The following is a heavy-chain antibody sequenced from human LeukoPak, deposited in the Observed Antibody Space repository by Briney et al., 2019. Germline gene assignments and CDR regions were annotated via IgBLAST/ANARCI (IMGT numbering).Heavy chain of an antibody. Sequence: SETLSLTCTVSGGFISSYYWSWIRQPPGKGLEWIGYIYYSRTTEYNPSLKSRVTISADTSKNQFSLKLNSVTAADTAVYYCVRRQWELQYFGLWGRGTLVAVSS. D-gene: IGHD1-26*01. CDR3: VRRQWELQYFGL. J-gene: IGHJ2*01. CDR1: GGFISSYY. CDR2: IYYSRTT. V-gene: IGHV4-59*01.